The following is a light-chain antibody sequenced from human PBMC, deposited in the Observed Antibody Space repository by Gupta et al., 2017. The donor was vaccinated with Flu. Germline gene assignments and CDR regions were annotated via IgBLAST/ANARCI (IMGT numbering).Light chain of an antibody. V-gene: IGKV4-1*01. CDR1: QNVLYSS. CDR2: WSS. J-gene: IGKJ2*03. CDR3: QQFFAIPYS. Sequence: DVVMTQSPEFLAVSLGERATINCKSSQNVLYSSAWYQQKPGQPPVLLISWSSTRESGVSDRFSGSGSGTDFTLTISSLQPEDVAVYYCQQFFAIPYSFGQGTKLEI.